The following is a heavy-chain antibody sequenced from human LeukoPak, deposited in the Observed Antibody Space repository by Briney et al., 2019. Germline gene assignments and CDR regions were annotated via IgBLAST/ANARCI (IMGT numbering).Heavy chain of an antibody. CDR2: IRYDGSNK. CDR3: AKAGTVTTMIRWYYFDY. CDR1: GFTFSSYG. V-gene: IGHV3-30*02. Sequence: PGGSLRLSCAASGFTFSSYGMHWVRQAPGKGLEWVAFIRYDGSNKYYADSVKGRFTISRDNSKNTLYLQMNSLRAEDTAVYYCAKAGTVTTMIRWYYFDYWGQGTLVTVSS. D-gene: IGHD4-17*01. J-gene: IGHJ4*02.